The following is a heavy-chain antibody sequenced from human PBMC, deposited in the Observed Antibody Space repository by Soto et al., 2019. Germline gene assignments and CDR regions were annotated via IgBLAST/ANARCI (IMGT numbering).Heavy chain of an antibody. CDR3: ARITDSGSYNFDY. CDR2: IYYSGST. D-gene: IGHD1-26*01. V-gene: IGHV4-31*03. CDR1: GGSISSGGYY. Sequence: SETLSLTCTVSGGSISSGGYYWSWIRQHPGKGLEWIGYIYYSGSTYYNPSLKSRVTISVDASKNQFSLKLSSVTAADTAVYYCARITDSGSYNFDYWGQGTLVTVYS. J-gene: IGHJ4*02.